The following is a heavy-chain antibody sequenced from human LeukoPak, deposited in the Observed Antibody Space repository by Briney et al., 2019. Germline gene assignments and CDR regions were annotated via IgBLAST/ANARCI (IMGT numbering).Heavy chain of an antibody. CDR1: GFTFSSYA. V-gene: IGHV3-64*01. CDR2: ISSNGGST. Sequence: GGSLRLSCAASGFTFSSYAMHWVRQAPGKGLEYVSAISSNGGSTYYANSVKGRFTISRDNSKNTLYLQMGSLRAEDMAVYYCARGYSGYYYYMDVWGKGTTVTVSS. J-gene: IGHJ6*03. D-gene: IGHD3-10*01. CDR3: ARGYSGYYYYMDV.